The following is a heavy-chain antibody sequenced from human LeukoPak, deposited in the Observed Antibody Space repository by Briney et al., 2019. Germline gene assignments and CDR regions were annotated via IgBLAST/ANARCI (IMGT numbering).Heavy chain of an antibody. CDR2: INPSGGST. V-gene: IGHV1-46*01. Sequence: ASVKVSCKASGYTFTRYYMHWVRQAPGQGLEWMGIINPSGGSTSYAQKFQGRVTMTRDMSTSTVYMELSSLRSEDTAVYYCARDRGQITRSKYSSSSEPRAYFDYWGQGTLVTVSS. D-gene: IGHD6-6*01. CDR3: ARDRGQITRSKYSSSSEPRAYFDY. J-gene: IGHJ4*02. CDR1: GYTFTRYY.